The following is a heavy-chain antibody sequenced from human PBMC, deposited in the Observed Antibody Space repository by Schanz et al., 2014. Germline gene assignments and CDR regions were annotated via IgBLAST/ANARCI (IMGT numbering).Heavy chain of an antibody. J-gene: IGHJ4*02. CDR1: GFVFRTFA. D-gene: IGHD6-13*01. CDR3: ARDSGSSSWYPSDY. V-gene: IGHV3-21*04. CDR2: ISSSSSYI. Sequence: VQLVESGGGVVQPGGSLRVSCAASGFVFRTFAMYWVRQAPGKGLEWVSSISSSSSYISYADLVKGRFTISRDNAKNSLYLEMNSLRAGDTALYYCARDSGSSSWYPSDYWGQGTLVTVSS.